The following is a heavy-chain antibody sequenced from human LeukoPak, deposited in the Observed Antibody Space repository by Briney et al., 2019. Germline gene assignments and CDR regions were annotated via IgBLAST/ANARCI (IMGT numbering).Heavy chain of an antibody. D-gene: IGHD1-7*01. CDR2: IIPIFGTA. J-gene: IGHJ5*02. V-gene: IGHV1-69*13. CDR3: ARGPNWNLEEADWFDP. CDR1: GGTFSSYA. Sequence: SVKVSCKASGGTFSSYAISWVRQAPGQGLEWMGGIIPIFGTANYAQKFQGRVTITADESTSTAYMELSSLRSEDTAVYYCARGPNWNLEEADWFDPWGQGTLVTVSS.